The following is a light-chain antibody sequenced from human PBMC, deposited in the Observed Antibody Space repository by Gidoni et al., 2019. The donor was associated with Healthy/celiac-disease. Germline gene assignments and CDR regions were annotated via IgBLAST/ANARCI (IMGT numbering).Light chain of an antibody. CDR1: QSVSSSY. J-gene: IGKJ4*01. CDR2: GAS. CDR3: QQYGSSPKLT. V-gene: IGKV3-20*01. Sequence: EIVLTQSPGTLSLSPGESAPRSGRASQSVSSSYLAWYQQKPGQAPRLLIYGASSRATGIPDRFSGSGSGTDFTLTISRLEPEDFAVYYCQQYGSSPKLTFGGGTKVEIK.